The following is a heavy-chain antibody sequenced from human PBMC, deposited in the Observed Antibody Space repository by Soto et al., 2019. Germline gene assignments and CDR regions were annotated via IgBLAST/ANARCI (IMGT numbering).Heavy chain of an antibody. D-gene: IGHD3-22*01. CDR3: ASYYYDSSGYYYGVR. CDR1: GGTFSSYA. J-gene: IGHJ4*02. Sequence: SVKVSCKASGGTFSSYAISWVRQAPGQGLEWMGGIIPIFGTANYAQKFQGRVTITADESTSTAYMELSSLRSEDTAVYYCASYYYDSSGYYYGVRWGQGTQVTVSS. CDR2: IIPIFGTA. V-gene: IGHV1-69*13.